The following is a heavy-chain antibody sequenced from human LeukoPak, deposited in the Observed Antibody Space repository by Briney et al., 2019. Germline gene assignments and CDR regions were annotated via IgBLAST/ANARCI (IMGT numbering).Heavy chain of an antibody. J-gene: IGHJ3*01. CDR2: IWFDGGNK. V-gene: IGHV3-33*01. CDR3: TTVVHATMTTGDALDG. Sequence: GGSLRLSCAATGFSFISYGMRWVDQAAGKGLDWVAVIWFDGGNKYYADSVKGRFTIYRDHSKTTLYLQINSLRAENTAAYSCTTVVHATMTTGDALDGWGQGTMVTVSS. D-gene: IGHD2-2*01. CDR1: GFSFISYG.